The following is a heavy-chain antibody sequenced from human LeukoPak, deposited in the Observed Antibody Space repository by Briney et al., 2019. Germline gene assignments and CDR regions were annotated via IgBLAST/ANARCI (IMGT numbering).Heavy chain of an antibody. D-gene: IGHD6-19*01. V-gene: IGHV4-39*07. Sequence: SETLSLTCTVSGGSISSSSYYWGWIRQPPGKGLEWIGSIYYSGSTYYNPSLKSRVTISVDRSKNQFSLKLSSVTAADTAVYYCARTVAGTRSYWYFDLWGRGTLVTVSP. J-gene: IGHJ2*01. CDR1: GGSISSSSYY. CDR2: IYYSGST. CDR3: ARTVAGTRSYWYFDL.